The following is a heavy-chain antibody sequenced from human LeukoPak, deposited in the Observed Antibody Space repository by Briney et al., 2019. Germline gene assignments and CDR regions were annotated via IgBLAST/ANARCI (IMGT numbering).Heavy chain of an antibody. CDR1: GGTFSSYA. D-gene: IGHD3-22*01. J-gene: IGHJ4*02. CDR2: IIPIFGTA. V-gene: IGHV1-69*13. Sequence: GASVKVSCKASGGTFSSYAISWVRQAPGQGLEWMGRIIPIFGTANYAQKFQGRVTITADESTSTDYMELSSLRSEDTAVYYCARDDKTYYYDSSGYYSPSYFDYWGQGTLVTVSS. CDR3: ARDDKTYYYDSSGYYSPSYFDY.